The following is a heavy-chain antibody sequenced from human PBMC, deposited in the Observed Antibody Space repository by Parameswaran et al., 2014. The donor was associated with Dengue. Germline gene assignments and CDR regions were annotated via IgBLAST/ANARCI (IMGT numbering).Heavy chain of an antibody. V-gene: IGHV3-23*01. D-gene: IGHD1-26*01. CDR2: ISGSGGST. J-gene: IGHJ3*02. Sequence: RWIRPAPTGRGVEWVSAISGSGGSTYYADSVKGRFTISRDNSKNTLYLQMNSLRAEDTAVYYCAPVSGNDAFDIWGQGTMVTVSS. CDR3: APVSGNDAFDI.